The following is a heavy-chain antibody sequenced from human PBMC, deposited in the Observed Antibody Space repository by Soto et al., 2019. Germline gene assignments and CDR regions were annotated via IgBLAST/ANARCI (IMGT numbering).Heavy chain of an antibody. Sequence: SLSLTCAVSGGSIRSGGYSWSWIRERPGKGLEWIGYIFHSGSPYYNPSLKSRVTISVDRSKNQFSLKLSSVTAADTAVYYCARAHYGDYGYGMDVWGQGTTVTVSS. CDR3: ARAHYGDYGYGMDV. CDR1: GGSIRSGGYS. J-gene: IGHJ6*02. CDR2: IFHSGSP. D-gene: IGHD4-17*01. V-gene: IGHV4-30-2*01.